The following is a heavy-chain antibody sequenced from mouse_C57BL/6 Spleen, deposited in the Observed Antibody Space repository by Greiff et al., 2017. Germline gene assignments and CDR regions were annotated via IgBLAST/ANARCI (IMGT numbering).Heavy chain of an antibody. J-gene: IGHJ3*01. Sequence: QVQLQQSGAELMKPGASVKLSCKATGYTFTGYWIEWVKQRPGHGLEWIGEILPGSGSTTYNEKFKGKATFTADTSSNTAYMQLSSLTTEDSAIYYCATGTREAWFAYWGQGTLVTVSA. CDR3: ATGTREAWFAY. CDR1: GYTFTGYW. CDR2: ILPGSGST. D-gene: IGHD4-1*01. V-gene: IGHV1-9*01.